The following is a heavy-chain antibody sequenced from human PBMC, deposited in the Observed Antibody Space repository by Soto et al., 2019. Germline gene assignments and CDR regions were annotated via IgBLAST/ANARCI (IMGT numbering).Heavy chain of an antibody. Sequence: EVQLVESGGGLVQPGGSRRVSCAASGCSFSNYAMNWVRQAPGKGLEWVSYISIGSGSIFYADSVKGRFTISRDDAKNSLYMQMNTLRDEDTAVYYCVRDDRWAFDFWGQGTMVTVSS. J-gene: IGHJ3*01. CDR2: ISIGSGSI. CDR1: GCSFSNYA. CDR3: VRDDRWAFDF. D-gene: IGHD3-22*01. V-gene: IGHV3-48*02.